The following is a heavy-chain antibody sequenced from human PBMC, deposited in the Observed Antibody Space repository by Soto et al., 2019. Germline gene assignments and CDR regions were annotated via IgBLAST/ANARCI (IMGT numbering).Heavy chain of an antibody. J-gene: IGHJ4*02. CDR1: GFTFSSYS. Sequence: EVHLVESGGGLVQPGGSLRLSCAASGFTFSSYSLNWVRQAPGKGLEWVSYITSSGTTVYYAGSVRGRFTISRDNAKNSLYPQMTSLRDVYTAVYYCARGSSTWAYYFGFWGQGTLVTVSS. CDR3: ARGSSTWAYYFGF. D-gene: IGHD6-13*01. V-gene: IGHV3-48*02. CDR2: ITSSGTTV.